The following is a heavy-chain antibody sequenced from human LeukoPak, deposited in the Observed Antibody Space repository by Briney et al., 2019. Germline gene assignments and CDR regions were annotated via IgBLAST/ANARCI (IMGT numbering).Heavy chain of an antibody. CDR3: ARCLYRFGSYYFDS. CDR2: IYHSGST. J-gene: IGHJ4*02. Sequence: SETLSLTCTVSGYSISSGYYWGWIRQPPGKGLEWIGSIYHSGSTYYNPSLKSRVTISVDTSKNQFSLKLSSVTAADTAVYYCARCLYRFGSYYFDSWGQGILVTVSS. D-gene: IGHD1-26*01. CDR1: GYSISSGYY. V-gene: IGHV4-38-2*02.